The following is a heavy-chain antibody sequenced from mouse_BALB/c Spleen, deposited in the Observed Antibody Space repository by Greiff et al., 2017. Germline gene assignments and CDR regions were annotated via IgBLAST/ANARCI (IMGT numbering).Heavy chain of an antibody. CDR2: INPYNGDT. J-gene: IGHJ4*01. D-gene: IGHD2-2*01. CDR1: GYSFTGYF. Sequence: VQLQQPGAELVKPGASVKISCTASGYSFTGYFMNWVMQSHGKSLEWIGRINPYNGDTFYNQKFKGKATFTVDKSSSTSHMELRSLASEDSAVYYGARGVWLRRGYAMDYGGQGTSATVAS. V-gene: IGHV1-20*02. CDR3: ARGVWLRRGYAMDY.